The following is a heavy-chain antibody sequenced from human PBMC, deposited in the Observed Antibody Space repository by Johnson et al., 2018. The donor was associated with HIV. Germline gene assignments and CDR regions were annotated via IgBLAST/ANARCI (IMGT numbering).Heavy chain of an antibody. V-gene: IGHV3-30*04. CDR2: ISYDGSNK. J-gene: IGHJ3*02. Sequence: VQLVESGGGLVQPGRSLRLSCAASGFTFSSYAMHWVRQAPGKGLEWVAVISYDGSNKYYAHSVKGRFTISRDNSKNTLYLQMNSLRAEDTAVYYCARESITMIVVVTHDAFDIWGQGTMVTVSS. D-gene: IGHD3-22*01. CDR1: GFTFSSYA. CDR3: ARESITMIVVVTHDAFDI.